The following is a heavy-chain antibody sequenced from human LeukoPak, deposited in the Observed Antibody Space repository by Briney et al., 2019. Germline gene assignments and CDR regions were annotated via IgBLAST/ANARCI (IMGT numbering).Heavy chain of an antibody. Sequence: SVKVSCKASGGTFSSYAISWVRQAPGQGLEWMGGIIPIFGTANYAQKFQGRVTITADESTSTAYMELSSLRSGDTAVYYCAREHGDPNWFDPWGQGTLVTVSS. D-gene: IGHD4-17*01. V-gene: IGHV1-69*01. J-gene: IGHJ5*02. CDR1: GGTFSSYA. CDR2: IIPIFGTA. CDR3: AREHGDPNWFDP.